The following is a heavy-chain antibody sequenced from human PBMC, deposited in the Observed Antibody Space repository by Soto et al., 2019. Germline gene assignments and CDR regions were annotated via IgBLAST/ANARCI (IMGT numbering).Heavy chain of an antibody. D-gene: IGHD5-12*01. CDR1: GFTFDTYA. J-gene: IGHJ5*02. V-gene: IGHV3-7*01. CDR2: IDNEDRSEK. CDR3: GSFSASGS. Sequence: GGSLRLWCAASGFTFDTYAMHWVRQAPGKGLEWVAEIDNEDRSEKYYVDSVKGRFTISRDNAKNELYLQMNSLRAEDSAVYYCGSFSASGSWGKGTLVTVSS.